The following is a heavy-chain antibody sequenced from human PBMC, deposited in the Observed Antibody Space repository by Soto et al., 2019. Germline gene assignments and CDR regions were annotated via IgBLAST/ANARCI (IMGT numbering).Heavy chain of an antibody. CDR2: ISSSSSYI. D-gene: IGHD3-10*01. CDR1: GFTFSSYS. J-gene: IGHJ6*02. Sequence: EVQLVESGGGLVKPGGSLRLSCAASGFTFSSYSINWVRQAPGKGLEWVSSISSSSSYIYYADSVKGRFTISRDNAKNSLYLQMNSLRAEDTAVYYCARVRFGESPSGYYGMDVWGQGTTVTVSS. V-gene: IGHV3-21*01. CDR3: ARVRFGESPSGYYGMDV.